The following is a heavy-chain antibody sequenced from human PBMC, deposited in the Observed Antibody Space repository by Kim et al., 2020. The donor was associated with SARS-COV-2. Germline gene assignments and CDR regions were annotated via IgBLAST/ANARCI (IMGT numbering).Heavy chain of an antibody. Sequence: SETLSLTCTVSGASVSSSTYFWSWIRQPPGKALEWIGNIYYSGNTNYNPSLKSRVTISVDTSKNQFSLKLTSMSAADTAVYYCARGITTTSSWGQGTLVTVSS. J-gene: IGHJ5*02. D-gene: IGHD1-1*01. V-gene: IGHV4-61*01. CDR3: ARGITTTSS. CDR1: GASVSSSTYF. CDR2: IYYSGNT.